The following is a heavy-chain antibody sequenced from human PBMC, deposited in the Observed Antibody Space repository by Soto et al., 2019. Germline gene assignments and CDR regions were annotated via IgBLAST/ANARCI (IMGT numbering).Heavy chain of an antibody. V-gene: IGHV3-21*01. D-gene: IGHD2-15*01. CDR2: ISSSSSYI. CDR3: ARAYGGYCSGGSCEIAKNYGMDV. J-gene: IGHJ6*02. Sequence: GGSLRLSCAASGFTFSSYSMNWVRQAPGKGLEWVSSISSSSSYIYYADSVKGRFTISRDNAKNSLYLQMNSLRAEDTAVYYCARAYGGYCSGGSCEIAKNYGMDVWGQGTTVTVSS. CDR1: GFTFSSYS.